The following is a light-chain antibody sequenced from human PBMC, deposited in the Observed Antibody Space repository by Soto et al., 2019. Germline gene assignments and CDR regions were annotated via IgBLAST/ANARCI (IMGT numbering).Light chain of an antibody. J-gene: IGLJ1*01. CDR1: SSDVGGYNY. V-gene: IGLV2-14*01. CDR2: DVS. Sequence: QSFLTQPASVSGSSLQAIPISRPGTSSDVGGYNYVSWYQQHPGKAPKLMIYDVSNRPSGVSNRFSGSKSGNTASLTISGLQAEDEADYYCSSYTSSSTLYVFGTGTKVTVL. CDR3: SSYTSSSTLYV.